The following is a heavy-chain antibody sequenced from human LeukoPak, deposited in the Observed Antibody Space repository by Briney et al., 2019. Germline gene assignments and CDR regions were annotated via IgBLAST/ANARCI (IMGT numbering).Heavy chain of an antibody. Sequence: GESLQISCQGSGYNFTIYWIAWVRQMPEKGLEWIGIIYPGDSDTRYSPSFQGQVTMSADKSINTAYLQLSSLKASDTAMYFCAREASLAIPTVADAMDVWGQGTTVTVSS. D-gene: IGHD4-23*01. CDR3: AREASLAIPTVADAMDV. CDR2: IYPGDSDT. V-gene: IGHV5-51*01. CDR1: GYNFTIYW. J-gene: IGHJ6*02.